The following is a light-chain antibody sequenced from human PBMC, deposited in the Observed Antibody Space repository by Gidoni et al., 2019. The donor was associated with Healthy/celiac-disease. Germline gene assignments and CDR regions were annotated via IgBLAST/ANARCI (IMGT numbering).Light chain of an antibody. CDR1: QSLLHSNGYTY. V-gene: IGKV2-28*01. J-gene: IGKJ3*01. CDR2: LGS. Sequence: DIVMTQSPLSLPVTPGEPASISCRSSQSLLHSNGYTYLDWYLQKPGQSPQLLIYLGSNRASGVPDRVSGSGSGTDFTLKISRVEAEDVGVYYCMQALQTPIFTFGPGTKVDIK. CDR3: MQALQTPIFT.